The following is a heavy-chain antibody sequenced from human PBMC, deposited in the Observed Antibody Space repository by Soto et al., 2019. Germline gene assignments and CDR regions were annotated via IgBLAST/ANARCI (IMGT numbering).Heavy chain of an antibody. CDR2: TYYRSKWYY. D-gene: IGHD5-12*01. Sequence: SQTLSLTCVISGDSVSIYSGAWNWIRQSPSRGLEWLGRTYYRSKWYYDYAESVKSRIIISVDTSKNQFSLQLNSVTPEDAAVHYYGNAAGYSLDYWGQGTLVTVSS. CDR3: GNAAGYSLDY. J-gene: IGHJ4*02. V-gene: IGHV6-1*01. CDR1: GDSVSIYSGA.